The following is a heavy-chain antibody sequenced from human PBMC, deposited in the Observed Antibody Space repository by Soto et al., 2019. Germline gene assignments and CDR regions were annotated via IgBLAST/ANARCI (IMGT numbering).Heavy chain of an antibody. J-gene: IGHJ4*02. CDR3: AKALVVHNLFDY. CDR1: GFFLRDFG. D-gene: IGHD2-2*01. V-gene: IGHV3-30*02. CDR2: IWYDGSNT. Sequence: GGSLRLSCVASGFFLRDFGMHWVRQAPGKGLEWVSVIWYDGSNTYQGESVKGRFTISRDNSKNTLYLQMNSLRAEDTAVYYCAKALVVHNLFDYWGQGTLVTVSS.